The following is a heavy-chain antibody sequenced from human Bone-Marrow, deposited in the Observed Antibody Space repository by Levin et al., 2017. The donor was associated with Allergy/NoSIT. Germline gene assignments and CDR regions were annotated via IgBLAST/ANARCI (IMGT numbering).Heavy chain of an antibody. V-gene: IGHV3-7*01. Sequence: GGSLRLSCAASGFTFNSYWMSWVRQAPGKGLEWVANIRQDGSDDTYVDSVKGRFTISRDNAKNSLYLQMNSLRVEDTGIYYCARNRRVIATGGVYQGVDVWGRGTTVTVSS. CDR2: IRQDGSDD. CDR3: ARNRRVIATGGVYQGVDV. D-gene: IGHD2-21*01. J-gene: IGHJ6*02. CDR1: GFTFNSYW.